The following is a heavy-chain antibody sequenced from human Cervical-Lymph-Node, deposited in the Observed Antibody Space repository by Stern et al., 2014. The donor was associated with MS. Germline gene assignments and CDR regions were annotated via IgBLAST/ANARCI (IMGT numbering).Heavy chain of an antibody. Sequence: VQLLESGAEVKKSGSSVKVSCKASGGTLSSYVITWARQASGQGPEWMGEISPLFGTATYAQQFQGRVTITADEYTSTVYMELSSLRSEDTAVYYCARNVGDTTLGHWGQGSQVIVSS. J-gene: IGHJ4*02. D-gene: IGHD3-16*01. CDR3: ARNVGDTTLGH. V-gene: IGHV1-69*01. CDR2: ISPLFGTA. CDR1: GGTLSSYV.